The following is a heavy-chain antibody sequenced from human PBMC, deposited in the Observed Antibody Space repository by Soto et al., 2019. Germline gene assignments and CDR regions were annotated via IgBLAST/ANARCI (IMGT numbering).Heavy chain of an antibody. CDR3: ARDLPEYYDTFTGSPTYYYYGMDV. D-gene: IGHD3-9*01. J-gene: IGHJ6*02. Sequence: GASVKVSFKTSGGAFSSYAISWVRQAPGQGLEWMGGIIPIFGTANYAQKFQGRVTITADKSTSTAYMELSSLRSEDTAVYYCARDLPEYYDTFTGSPTYYYYGMDVWGQGTTVTVSS. CDR1: GGAFSSYA. V-gene: IGHV1-69*06. CDR2: IIPIFGTA.